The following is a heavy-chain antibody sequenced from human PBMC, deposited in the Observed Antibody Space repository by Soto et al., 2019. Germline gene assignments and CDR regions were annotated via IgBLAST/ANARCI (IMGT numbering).Heavy chain of an antibody. D-gene: IGHD3-16*01. J-gene: IGHJ6*02. V-gene: IGHV3-48*03. CDR3: ATWGNMSFYYYYYGMDV. CDR1: GFTFSSYE. CDR2: ISSSGSTI. Sequence: GGSLRLSCAASGFTFSSYEMNWVRQAPGKGLEWVSYISSSGSTIYYADSVKGRFTISRDNAKNSLYLQMNSLRAEDTAVYYCATWGNMSFYYYYYGMDVWGQGTTVTVSS.